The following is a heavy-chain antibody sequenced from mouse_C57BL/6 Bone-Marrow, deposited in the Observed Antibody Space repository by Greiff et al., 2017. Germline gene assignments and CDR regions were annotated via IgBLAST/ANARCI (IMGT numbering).Heavy chain of an antibody. CDR3: TTYYYDVDY. Sequence: VQLQQSGAELVRPGASVKLSCPASGFNIKDDYMHWVKQRPEQGLEWIGWIDPENGDTEYASKFQGKATITADTSSNTAYLQLSSLTSEDTAVYYCTTYYYDVDYWGQGTTLTVTA. J-gene: IGHJ2*01. CDR2: IDPENGDT. V-gene: IGHV14-4*01. D-gene: IGHD1-1*01. CDR1: GFNIKDDY.